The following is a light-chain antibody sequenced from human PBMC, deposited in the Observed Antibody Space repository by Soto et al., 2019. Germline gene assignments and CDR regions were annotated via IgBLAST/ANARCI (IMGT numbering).Light chain of an antibody. Sequence: QSALTQPASMSGSPGQSITISCTGTSSDVGGYNYVSWYQQHPGKAPKFLIYEVSNRPSGVSNRFSGSKSGNTASLTISGLQAEDEADYYCSSYTSTNTWVFGGGTKLTVL. CDR2: EVS. CDR3: SSYTSTNTWV. V-gene: IGLV2-14*01. J-gene: IGLJ3*02. CDR1: SSDVGGYNY.